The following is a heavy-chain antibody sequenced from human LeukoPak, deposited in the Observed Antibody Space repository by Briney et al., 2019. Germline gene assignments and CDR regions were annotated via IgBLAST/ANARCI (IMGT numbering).Heavy chain of an antibody. CDR2: ISYDGSNK. V-gene: IGHV3-30-3*01. CDR3: AKGGGYINH. D-gene: IGHD5-12*01. J-gene: IGHJ4*02. CDR1: GFTFSSYA. Sequence: PGGSLRLSCAASGFTFSSYAMHWVRQAPGKGLEWVAVISYDGSNKYYADSVKGRFTISRDNSKNTLYLQMNSLRAEDAAVYYCAKGGGYINHWGQGTLVTVSS.